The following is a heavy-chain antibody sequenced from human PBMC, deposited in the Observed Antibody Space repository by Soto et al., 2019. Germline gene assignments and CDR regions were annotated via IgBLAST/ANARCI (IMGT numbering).Heavy chain of an antibody. CDR3: ARSVFPWGQGTLVTVSSGKQPRASVKVSCKASGYTFTSYGSVGTPDI. Sequence: SETLSLTCTVSGGSISSGGYYWSWIRQHPGKGLEWIGYIYYSGSTYYNPSLKSRVTISVDTPKNQFSLKLSSVTAADTAVYYCARSVFPWGQGTLVTVSSGKQPRASVKVSCKASGYTFTSYGSVGTPDIWGQGTMVTVSS. J-gene: IGHJ3*02. CDR2: IYYSGST. CDR1: GGSISSGGYY. V-gene: IGHV4-31*03. D-gene: IGHD5-18*01.